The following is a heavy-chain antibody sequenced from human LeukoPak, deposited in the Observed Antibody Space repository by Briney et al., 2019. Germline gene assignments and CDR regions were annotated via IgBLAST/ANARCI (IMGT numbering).Heavy chain of an antibody. J-gene: IGHJ4*02. Sequence: GEALQISCKGAGYSFTSYWIGWGRRKPGKGLEWMGIIYPGDSDTRYSPSFQGQVTISADKSISTAYLQWSSLKASDTAMYYCARLSGRGYSGYVPRLFDYWGQGTLVTVSS. V-gene: IGHV5-51*01. CDR1: GYSFTSYW. CDR3: ARLSGRGYSGYVPRLFDY. CDR2: IYPGDSDT. D-gene: IGHD5-12*01.